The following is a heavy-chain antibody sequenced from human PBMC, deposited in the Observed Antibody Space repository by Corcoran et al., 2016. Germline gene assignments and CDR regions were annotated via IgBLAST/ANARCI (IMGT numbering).Heavy chain of an antibody. V-gene: IGHV1-2*02. Sequence: QVQLVQSGAEVKKPGASVKVSCKASGYTFTGYYMHWVRQAPGQGLEWMGWINPNSGGTKYAQKFQGRVTMTRDTYISTAYMDLSRLRSDDTAVYYCARDSLDCGGDCSGPSVNYWYFDLWCRVTLVPVSS. CDR1: GYTFTGYY. CDR3: ARDSLDCGGDCSGPSVNYWYFDL. CDR2: INPNSGGT. J-gene: IGHJ2*01. D-gene: IGHD2-21*02.